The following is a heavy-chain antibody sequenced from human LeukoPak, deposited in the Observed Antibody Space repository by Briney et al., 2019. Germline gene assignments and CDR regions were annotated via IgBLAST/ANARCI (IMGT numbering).Heavy chain of an antibody. CDR1: GGSISSSSYN. CDR2: IYYSGST. CDR3: ARHDRIIASPLI. D-gene: IGHD6-13*01. Sequence: SETLSLTCTVSGGSISSSSYNWGWIRQPPGKGLEWIGSIYYSGSTYYNPSLKSRLTISVDTSKNQFSLKLSSVTAADTAVYYCARHDRIIASPLIWGQGTLVTVSS. J-gene: IGHJ4*02. V-gene: IGHV4-39*01.